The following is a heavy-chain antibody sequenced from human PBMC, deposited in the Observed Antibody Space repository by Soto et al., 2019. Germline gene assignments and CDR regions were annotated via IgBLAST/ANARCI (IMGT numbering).Heavy chain of an antibody. V-gene: IGHV3-9*01. CDR2: ISWNSGSI. Sequence: GGSLRLSCAASGFTFDDYAMHWVRQAPGKGLEWVSGISWNSGSIGYADSVKGRFTISRDNAKNSLYLQMSSLRAEDTALYYCAKDIRVYCSSTSCYGGLDYWGQGTLVTVSS. CDR1: GFTFDDYA. J-gene: IGHJ4*02. D-gene: IGHD2-2*01. CDR3: AKDIRVYCSSTSCYGGLDY.